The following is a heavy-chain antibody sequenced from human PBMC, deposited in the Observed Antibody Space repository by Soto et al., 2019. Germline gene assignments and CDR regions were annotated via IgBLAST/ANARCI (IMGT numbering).Heavy chain of an antibody. V-gene: IGHV5-51*01. CDR2: IYPVDSDT. Sequence: GESLKISCKACGFSFTGYWIGWVRQMPGKGLEWMWTIYPVDSDTRYSPSFQGQVTISVDRSISTAYLQWSSLKASDTAMYYCARGDVGTITNPRYYYGMYVWGQGTTVTVSS. J-gene: IGHJ6*02. CDR1: GFSFTGYW. D-gene: IGHD1-1*01. CDR3: ARGDVGTITNPRYYYGMYV.